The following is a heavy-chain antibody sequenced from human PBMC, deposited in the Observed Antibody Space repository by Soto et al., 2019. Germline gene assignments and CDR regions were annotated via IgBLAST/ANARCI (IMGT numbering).Heavy chain of an antibody. CDR2: ISGSGGST. J-gene: IGHJ4*02. CDR1: GFTFSSYA. D-gene: IGHD3-9*01. Sequence: EVQLLESGGGLVQPGGSLRLSCAASGFTFSSYAMSWVRQAPGKGLEWVSAISGSGGSTYYADSVKGRFTISRDSSKNTLYLQMNSLRAEDTAVYYCAKDSPRYFDWLPLFDYWGQGTLVTVSS. CDR3: AKDSPRYFDWLPLFDY. V-gene: IGHV3-23*01.